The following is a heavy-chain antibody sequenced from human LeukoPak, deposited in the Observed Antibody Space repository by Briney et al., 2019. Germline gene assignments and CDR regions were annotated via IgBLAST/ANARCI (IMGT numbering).Heavy chain of an antibody. J-gene: IGHJ4*02. CDR2: INPNSGGT. Sequence: ASVKVSCKASGYTFTSYYMHWVRQAPGQGLEWMGWINPNSGGTNYAQKFQGRVTMTRDTSISTAYMELSRLRSDDTAVYYCARDSAILDVGFFDYWGQGTLVTVSS. D-gene: IGHD3-3*01. CDR3: ARDSAILDVGFFDY. V-gene: IGHV1-2*02. CDR1: GYTFTSYY.